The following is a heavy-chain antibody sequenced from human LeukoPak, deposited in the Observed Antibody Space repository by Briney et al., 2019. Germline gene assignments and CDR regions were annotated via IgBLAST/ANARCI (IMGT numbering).Heavy chain of an antibody. Sequence: PSETLSLTCTVSGGSIRSYYWSWIRQPPGKGLEWIGYIYYSGSTNSNPSLKSRVTITVDTSKNQFSLKLSSVTAADTAVYYCARHRGYSYGYDAFDIWGQGTMVTVSS. D-gene: IGHD5-18*01. V-gene: IGHV4-59*08. J-gene: IGHJ3*02. CDR2: IYYSGST. CDR1: GGSIRSYY. CDR3: ARHRGYSYGYDAFDI.